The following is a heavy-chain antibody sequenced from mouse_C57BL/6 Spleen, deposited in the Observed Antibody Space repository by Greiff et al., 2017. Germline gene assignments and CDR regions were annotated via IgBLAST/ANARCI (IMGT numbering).Heavy chain of an antibody. Sequence: EVKLMESGAELVKPGASVKLSCTASGFNIKDYYMHWVKQRTEQGLEWIGRIDPEDGETKYAPKFQGKATITADTSSNTAYLELSSLTSEDTDVYYCGREGNYYYGSSYSFAYWGQGTLVTVSA. CDR3: GREGNYYYGSSYSFAY. D-gene: IGHD1-1*01. V-gene: IGHV14-2*01. CDR2: IDPEDGET. CDR1: GFNIKDYY. J-gene: IGHJ3*01.